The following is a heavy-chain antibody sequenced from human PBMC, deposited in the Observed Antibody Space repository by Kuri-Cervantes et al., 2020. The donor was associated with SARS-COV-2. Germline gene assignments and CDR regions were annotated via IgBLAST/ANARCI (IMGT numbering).Heavy chain of an antibody. J-gene: IGHJ4*02. V-gene: IGHV1-69*05. CDR3: AKDQRYSSSSGLGYLDS. D-gene: IGHD6-6*01. CDR1: GGTFSSYA. Sequence: SVKVSCKASGGTFSSYAISWVRQAPGQGLEWMGGIIPIFGTANYAQKFQGRVTITTDESTSTAYMELSSLRSEDTAVYYCAKDQRYSSSSGLGYLDSWGQGTLVVVSS. CDR2: IIPIFGTA.